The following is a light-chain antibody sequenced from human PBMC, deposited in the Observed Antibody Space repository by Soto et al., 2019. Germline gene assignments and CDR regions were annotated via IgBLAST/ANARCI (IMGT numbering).Light chain of an antibody. Sequence: DIQMTQSPSSLSASVGDRVTITCRASHDISNYLAWYQQKPGKVPKLLIYAASTLQSGVPSRFSGSGSGTDFTLTISSLQPEDVATYYCQKYNSAPTWTFGQGTKVEIK. J-gene: IGKJ1*01. V-gene: IGKV1-27*01. CDR1: HDISNY. CDR2: AAS. CDR3: QKYNSAPTWT.